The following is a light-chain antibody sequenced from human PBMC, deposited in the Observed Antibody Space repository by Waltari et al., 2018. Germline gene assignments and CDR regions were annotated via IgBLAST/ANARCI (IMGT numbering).Light chain of an antibody. V-gene: IGKV1-39*01. CDR1: QPIYNY. CDR2: SVS. CDR3: QQSYSLPYS. J-gene: IGKJ2*03. Sequence: DIQLTQSPSSLSASVGDRVSSTCRACQPIYNYLNWYQTRPGKAPKLLIYSVSSLQSGVPSRFAGSGSGTDYTLTISGFQPEVFATYSFQQSYSLPYSFGLGTVVEV.